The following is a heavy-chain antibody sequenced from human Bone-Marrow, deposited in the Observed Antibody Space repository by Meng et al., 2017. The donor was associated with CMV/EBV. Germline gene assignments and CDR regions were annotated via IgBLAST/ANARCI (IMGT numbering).Heavy chain of an antibody. Sequence: GSLRLSCTVSGVSISSYYWSWIRQPPGKGLEWIAYIYYSGSTNYNPSLMSRVTISVDTSKNQFSLKLSSVTAADTAVYYCARGGIAARPVYYYGMDVWGQGTTVTVSS. D-gene: IGHD6-6*01. CDR3: ARGGIAARPVYYYGMDV. CDR1: GVSISSYY. J-gene: IGHJ6*02. V-gene: IGHV4-59*12. CDR2: IYYSGST.